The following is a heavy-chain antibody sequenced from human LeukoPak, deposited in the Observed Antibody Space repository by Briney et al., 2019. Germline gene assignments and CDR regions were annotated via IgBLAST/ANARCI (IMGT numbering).Heavy chain of an antibody. CDR2: IYTSGST. CDR3: ARGRVDTAMVTGRYAFDI. Sequence: DPSETLSLTCTVSGGSISSYYWSWIRQPAGKGLEWIGRIYTSGSTNYNPSLKSRVTMSVDTSKNQFSLKLSSVTAADTAVYYCARGRVDTAMVTGRYAFDIWGQGTMVTVSS. V-gene: IGHV4-4*07. D-gene: IGHD5-18*01. CDR1: GGSISSYY. J-gene: IGHJ3*02.